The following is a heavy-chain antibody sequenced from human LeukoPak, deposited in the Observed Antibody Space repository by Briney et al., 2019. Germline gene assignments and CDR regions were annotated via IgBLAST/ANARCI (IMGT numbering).Heavy chain of an antibody. CDR1: GYSISSGYY. Sequence: SETRSLTCTVSGYSISSGYYWGWIRQPPGKGLEWIGSIYHSGSTYYNPSLKSRVTISVDTSKNQFSLKLSSVTAADTAVYYCARVMAAIWPHDAFDIWGQGTMVTVSS. CDR2: IYHSGST. D-gene: IGHD2-2*01. V-gene: IGHV4-38-2*02. CDR3: ARVMAAIWPHDAFDI. J-gene: IGHJ3*02.